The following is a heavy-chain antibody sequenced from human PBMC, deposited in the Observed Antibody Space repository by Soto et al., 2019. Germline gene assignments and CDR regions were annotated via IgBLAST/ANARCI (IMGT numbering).Heavy chain of an antibody. CDR3: ARQYCSGGSCYSSAFDI. V-gene: IGHV4-59*08. J-gene: IGHJ3*02. CDR2: ISNSGYT. D-gene: IGHD2-15*01. CDR1: GDSISSNY. Sequence: PSETLSLTCTVSGDSISSNYWSWIRQPPGKGLEWIGYISNSGYTNYNPSLKSRVTISVDTSKNQFSLKLSSVTAADTAVYYCARQYCSGGSCYSSAFDIWGQGTMVTVSS.